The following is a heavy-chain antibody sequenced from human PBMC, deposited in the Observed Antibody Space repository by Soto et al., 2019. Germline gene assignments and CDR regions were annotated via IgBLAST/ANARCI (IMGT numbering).Heavy chain of an antibody. Sequence: EVQLVESGGGLVQPGGSLRLSCAASGFTFSSYSMNWVRQAPGKGLEWDSYISSSSSTIYYEDAVKGRFTDTRDNAKNAQYLQMNSLRDEDTAVYYCARKGKGVYPYDYWGQGTLVTVSS. CDR1: GFTFSSYS. V-gene: IGHV3-48*02. CDR2: ISSSSSTI. J-gene: IGHJ4*02. D-gene: IGHD2-8*01. CDR3: ARKGKGVYPYDY.